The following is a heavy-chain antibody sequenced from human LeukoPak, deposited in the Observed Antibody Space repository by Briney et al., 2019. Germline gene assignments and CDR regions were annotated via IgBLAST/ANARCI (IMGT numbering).Heavy chain of an antibody. J-gene: IGHJ5*02. D-gene: IGHD1-26*01. CDR3: ARARLIAGGGTVWFDP. CDR2: IDPNSGGT. CDR1: GYTFTSYG. V-gene: IGHV1-2*02. Sequence: RCSVKVSCKASGYTFTSYGISWVRQAPGQGLEWMGWIDPNSGGTAYAQKFQGRVTVTRDTSIDTAYMELSSLGSDDTAVYYCARARLIAGGGTVWFDPWGQGTLVTVSS.